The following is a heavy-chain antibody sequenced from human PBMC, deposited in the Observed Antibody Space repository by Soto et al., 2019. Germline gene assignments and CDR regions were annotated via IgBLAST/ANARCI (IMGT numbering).Heavy chain of an antibody. CDR3: AREGCSRTSCYKDLFDP. D-gene: IGHD2-2*02. V-gene: IGHV1-46*03. Sequence: ASVKVSCKASGYIFTNHYIHWVRQAPGRGLEWMGIINPSGGSTNYLQKFQGRVTMTRDTSTSTVYMELSSLRSEDTAVYFCAREGCSRTSCYKDLFDPWGQGTLVTVSS. J-gene: IGHJ5*02. CDR1: GYIFTNHY. CDR2: INPSGGST.